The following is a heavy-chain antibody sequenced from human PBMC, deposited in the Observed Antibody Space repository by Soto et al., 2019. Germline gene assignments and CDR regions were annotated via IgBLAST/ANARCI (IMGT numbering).Heavy chain of an antibody. CDR3: AHMRKGSSTINFDY. CDR2: IYWDDDK. V-gene: IGHV2-5*02. Sequence: QITLKESGPTLVKPTQTLTLTCTFSGFSLSTSGVGVGWIRQPPGKALGWLALIYWDDDKRHSPSLKSRLTITKDHTKNHVVLTMTNMDPVDTATYYCAHMRKGSSTINFDYWGQGTLVTVSS. CDR1: GFSLSTSGVG. J-gene: IGHJ4*02. D-gene: IGHD3-10*01.